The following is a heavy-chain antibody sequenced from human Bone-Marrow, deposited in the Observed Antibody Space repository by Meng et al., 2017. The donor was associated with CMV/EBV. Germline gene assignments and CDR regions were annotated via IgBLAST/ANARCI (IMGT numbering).Heavy chain of an antibody. Sequence: LSLTCAASGFTVSSNYMSWVRQAPGKGLEWVAVIWYDGSNKYYADSVKGRFTISRDNSKNTLYLQMNSLRAEDTAVYYCAKAGYCSGGSCYLPDDYWGQGTLVTVSS. CDR3: AKAGYCSGGSCYLPDDY. J-gene: IGHJ4*02. CDR1: GFTVSSNY. CDR2: IWYDGSNK. D-gene: IGHD2-15*01. V-gene: IGHV3-33*06.